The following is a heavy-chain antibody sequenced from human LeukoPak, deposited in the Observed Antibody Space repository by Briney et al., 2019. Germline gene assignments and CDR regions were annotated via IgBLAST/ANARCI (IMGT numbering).Heavy chain of an antibody. CDR1: GGSISSGGYS. CDR2: IYHSGST. J-gene: IGHJ3*02. V-gene: IGHV4-30-2*01. CDR3: ARARVIAAADHDAFDI. Sequence: PSETLSLTCAVSGGSISSGGYSWSWIRQPPGKGLEWIGYIYHSGSTYYNPSLKSRVTISVDRSKNQFSLKLSSVTAADTAVYYCARARVIAAADHDAFDIWGQGTMVTVSS. D-gene: IGHD6-13*01.